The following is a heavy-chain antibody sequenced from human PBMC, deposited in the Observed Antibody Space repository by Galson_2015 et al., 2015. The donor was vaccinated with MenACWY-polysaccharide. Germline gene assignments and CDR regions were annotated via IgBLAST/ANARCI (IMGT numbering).Heavy chain of an antibody. CDR2: MNPNTGKT. Sequence: SVKVSCKASGYTFTSYNINWVRQATGQGLEWMGWMNPNTGKTGYAQQFQGRVTLTRSTSISTAYMELSSLRSDDTAVYYCARDLRFSPYWGQGTHVTVSS. D-gene: IGHD3-3*01. CDR1: GYTFTSYN. CDR3: ARDLRFSPY. V-gene: IGHV1-8*01. J-gene: IGHJ4*02.